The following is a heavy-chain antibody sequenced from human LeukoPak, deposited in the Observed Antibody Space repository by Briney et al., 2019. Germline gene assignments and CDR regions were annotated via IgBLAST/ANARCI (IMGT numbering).Heavy chain of an antibody. Sequence: GGSLRLSCAASGFTFRNYWMGWVRQAPGKGLEWVANTKPDGSAEYYADSVRGRFTTSRDNANNFLYLQMNSLRAEDTAVYYCAEKGGLKSDFEHRGQGTLVTVSS. J-gene: IGHJ4*02. CDR3: AEKGGLKSDFEH. V-gene: IGHV3-7*01. CDR1: GFTFRNYW. D-gene: IGHD3-16*01. CDR2: TKPDGSAE.